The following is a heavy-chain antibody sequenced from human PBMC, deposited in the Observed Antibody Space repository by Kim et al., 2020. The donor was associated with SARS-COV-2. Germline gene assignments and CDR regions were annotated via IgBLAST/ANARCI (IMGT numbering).Heavy chain of an antibody. CDR1: GFTFSSYA. J-gene: IGHJ4*02. V-gene: IGHV3-23*01. CDR3: AKAHGYSYGSRYFDY. Sequence: GGSLRLSCAASGFTFSSYAMSWVRQAPGKGLEWVSAISGSGGSTYYADSVKGRFTISRDNSKNTLYLQMNSLRAEDTAVYYCAKAHGYSYGSRYFDYWGQGTLVTVSS. CDR2: ISGSGGST. D-gene: IGHD5-18*01.